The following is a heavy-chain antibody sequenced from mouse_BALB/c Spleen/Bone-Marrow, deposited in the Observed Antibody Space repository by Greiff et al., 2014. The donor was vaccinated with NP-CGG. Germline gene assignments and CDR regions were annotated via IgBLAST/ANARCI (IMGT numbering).Heavy chain of an antibody. J-gene: IGHJ4*01. CDR1: GYTFSSDY. Sequence: VQLVESGAELVKPGASVELSCKASGYTFSSDYMYWVKQRPGQGLEWIGEINPSNGGTNFNEKFKSKATLTVDKSSSTAYMQLSSLTSEDSAVYYCTRSRRAMDYWGQGTSVTVSS. D-gene: IGHD2-12*01. CDR3: TRSRRAMDY. V-gene: IGHV1S81*02. CDR2: INPSNGGT.